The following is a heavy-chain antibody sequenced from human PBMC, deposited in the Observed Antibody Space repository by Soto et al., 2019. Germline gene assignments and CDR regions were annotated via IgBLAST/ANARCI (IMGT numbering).Heavy chain of an antibody. Sequence: GGSLRLSCTASGFTFGDYAMSWFRQAPGKGLEWVGFIRSKAYGGTTEYAASVKGRFTISRDDSKSIAYLQMNSLKTEDTAVYYCTRDKAYSSDFSLEDTAMETGHYWGQGTLVTVSS. CDR1: GFTFGDYA. V-gene: IGHV3-49*03. CDR3: TRDKAYSSDFSLEDTAMETGHY. J-gene: IGHJ4*02. D-gene: IGHD5-18*01. CDR2: IRSKAYGGTT.